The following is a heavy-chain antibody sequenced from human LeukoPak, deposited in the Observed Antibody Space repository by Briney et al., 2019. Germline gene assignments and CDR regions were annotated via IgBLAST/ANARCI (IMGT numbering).Heavy chain of an antibody. CDR3: ARPQGWYAFDI. CDR2: IYYSGSS. V-gene: IGHV4-39*07. Sequence: SETLSLTCSVSGGSISSSSSYWGWIRQPPGKGLEWIGSIYYSGSSFDNPALKSRVTISVDTSKNQFSLKLSSVTAADTAVYYCARPQGWYAFDIWGQGTMVTVSS. CDR1: GGSISSSSSY. J-gene: IGHJ3*02. D-gene: IGHD6-19*01.